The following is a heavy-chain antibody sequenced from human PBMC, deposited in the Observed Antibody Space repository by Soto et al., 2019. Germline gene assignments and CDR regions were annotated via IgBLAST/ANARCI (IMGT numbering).Heavy chain of an antibody. CDR1: GGSISSYY. V-gene: IGHV4-59*01. D-gene: IGHD6-25*01. CDR2: IFYSGST. J-gene: IGHJ6*01. Sequence: SETLSLTCTVSGGSISSYYWSWIRQPPGKGLEWIGYIFYSGSTNYNPSLKSRVTISVDTSKNQFSLKLSSVTAADTAVYYCASGHRDLLSFSTRGSSDPGSSGM. CDR3: ASGHRDLLSFSTRGSSDPGSSGM.